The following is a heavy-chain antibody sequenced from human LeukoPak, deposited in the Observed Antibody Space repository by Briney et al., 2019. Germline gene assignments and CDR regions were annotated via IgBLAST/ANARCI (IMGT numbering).Heavy chain of an antibody. V-gene: IGHV3-48*03. CDR2: ISSSGSTI. CDR1: GFTFSGYE. CDR3: ARTSRPYYYYMDV. D-gene: IGHD2-2*01. J-gene: IGHJ6*03. Sequence: GGSLRLSCAASGFTFSGYEMNWVRQAPGKGLEWVSYISSSGSTIYYADSVKGRFTISRDNAKNSLYLQMNSLRAEDTAAYYCARTSRPYYYYMDVWGKGTSVTISS.